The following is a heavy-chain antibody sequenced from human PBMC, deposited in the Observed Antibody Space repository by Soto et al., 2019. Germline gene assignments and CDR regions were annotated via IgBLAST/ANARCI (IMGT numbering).Heavy chain of an antibody. V-gene: IGHV4-31*03. D-gene: IGHD2-15*01. Sequence: SLCLTCRVSGCSISGGGYYWSWMRQHTGKGLEWIGNIYYSGSTDYNPSLKSRVTISVDTSKNQFSLKLTSVTAADTAVYYCARVEAATSYKWFDPWGQGTLVSVSS. J-gene: IGHJ5*02. CDR2: IYYSGST. CDR3: ARVEAATSYKWFDP. CDR1: GCSISGGGYY.